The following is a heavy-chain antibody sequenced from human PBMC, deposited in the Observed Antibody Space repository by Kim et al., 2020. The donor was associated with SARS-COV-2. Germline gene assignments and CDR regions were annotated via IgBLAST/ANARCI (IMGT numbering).Heavy chain of an antibody. D-gene: IGHD2-2*01. CDR2: INHSGST. CDR1: GGSFSGYY. Sequence: SETLSLTCAVYGGSFSGYYWSWIRQPPGKGLEWIGEINHSGSTNYNPSLKSRVTISVDTSKNQFSLKLSSVTAADTAVYYCARVPPIVVVPAALPYGMDVWGQGTTVTVSS. CDR3: ARVPPIVVVPAALPYGMDV. J-gene: IGHJ6*02. V-gene: IGHV4-34*01.